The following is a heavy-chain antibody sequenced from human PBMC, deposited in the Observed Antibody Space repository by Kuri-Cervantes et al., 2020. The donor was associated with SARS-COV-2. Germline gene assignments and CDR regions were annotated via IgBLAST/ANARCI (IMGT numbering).Heavy chain of an antibody. D-gene: IGHD3-9*01. CDR1: GFTFSSYS. Sequence: GESLKISCAASGFTFSSYSMNWVRQAPGKGLEWVSSISSSSYIYYADSVKGRFTISRDNAKNSLYLQMNGLRAEDTAVYYCARDLGILTGYYSHHYYYYGMDVWGQGTTVTVSS. V-gene: IGHV3-21*01. J-gene: IGHJ6*02. CDR3: ARDLGILTGYYSHHYYYYGMDV. CDR2: ISSSSYI.